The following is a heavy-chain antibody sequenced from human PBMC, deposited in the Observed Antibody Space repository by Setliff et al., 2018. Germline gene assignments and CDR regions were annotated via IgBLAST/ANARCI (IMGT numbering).Heavy chain of an antibody. V-gene: IGHV4-61*02. CDR3: RLWSNDYHNDY. J-gene: IGHJ4*02. Sequence: SETLSLTCTVYGDSISSGSYYWSWIRHPAGKGLEWVGRLQTSGSTNYNPYLKSRVTIAVDTSRNQFSLKLPSLTAADTAAYYCRLWSNDYHNDYWGQGTLVTGSS. CDR1: GDSISSGSYY. D-gene: IGHD3-16*01. CDR2: LQTSGST.